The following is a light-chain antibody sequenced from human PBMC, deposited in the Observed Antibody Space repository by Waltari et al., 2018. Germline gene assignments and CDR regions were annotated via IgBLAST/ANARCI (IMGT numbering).Light chain of an antibody. V-gene: IGLV4-69*01. CDR1: SGHSTYA. CDR3: QAWGTGIV. CDR2: LNSDGTY. Sequence: QLVLTQSPSASASLGASVKLTCTLSSGHSTYAIAWHQQQPEKGPRYLMKLNSDGTYTKGDGIPDRFSGSSSGAERYLTISILQSEDAADYYCQAWGTGIVFGTGTKVTVL. J-gene: IGLJ1*01.